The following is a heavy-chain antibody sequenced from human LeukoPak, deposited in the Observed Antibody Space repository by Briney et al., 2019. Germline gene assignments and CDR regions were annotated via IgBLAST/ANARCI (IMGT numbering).Heavy chain of an antibody. CDR1: GFTFSNAW. Sequence: GGSLRLSCAASGFTFSNAWMSWVRQAPGKGLEWVGRIKSKTDGGTTDYAAPVKGRFTISRDDSKNTLYLQMNSLKTEDTAVYYCTTAFLQWELLRTDAFDIWGQGTMVTVSS. CDR3: TTAFLQWELLRTDAFDI. V-gene: IGHV3-15*01. D-gene: IGHD1-26*01. CDR2: IKSKTDGGTT. J-gene: IGHJ3*02.